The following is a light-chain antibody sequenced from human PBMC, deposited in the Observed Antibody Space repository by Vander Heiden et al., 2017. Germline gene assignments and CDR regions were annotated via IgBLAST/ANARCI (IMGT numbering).Light chain of an antibody. Sequence: DIQMSQSPSSLCASVVERVTITCRARQSTTSYLNWYQHKSGKAPKLLIFAASSLDSGVPSRFSGSGSGTDFTLTISSLQPEDFATYSCQQSYSIPHTFGRGTKLEIK. CDR3: QQSYSIPHT. CDR1: QSTTSY. V-gene: IGKV1-39*01. J-gene: IGKJ2*01. CDR2: AAS.